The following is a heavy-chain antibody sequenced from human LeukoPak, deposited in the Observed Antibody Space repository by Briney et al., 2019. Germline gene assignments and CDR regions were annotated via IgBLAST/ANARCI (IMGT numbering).Heavy chain of an antibody. J-gene: IGHJ3*02. V-gene: IGHV4-59*12. CDR2: MSYSGST. Sequence: PSETLSLTCTVSGGSISSYYWSWIRQPPGKGLEWIGYMSYSGSTNYNPSLKSRVTISLDTSKNQFSLKLSSVTAADTAVYYCAKSNGYGLVDIWGQGTMVTVSS. D-gene: IGHD3-10*01. CDR3: AKSNGYGLVDI. CDR1: GGSISSYY.